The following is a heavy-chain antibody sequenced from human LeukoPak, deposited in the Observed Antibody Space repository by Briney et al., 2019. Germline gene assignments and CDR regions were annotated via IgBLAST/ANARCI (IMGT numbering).Heavy chain of an antibody. CDR2: ISSSSYI. J-gene: IGHJ4*02. CDR3: ARDREAAVGGFDY. V-gene: IGHV3-21*01. Sequence: SGGSLRLSCAASGFTFSSYSMNWVRQAPGKWLEWVSSISSSSYIYYADSVKGRFTISRDNAKNSLYLQMNSLRAEDTAVYYCARDREAAVGGFDYWGQGTLVTVSS. CDR1: GFTFSSYS. D-gene: IGHD6-13*01.